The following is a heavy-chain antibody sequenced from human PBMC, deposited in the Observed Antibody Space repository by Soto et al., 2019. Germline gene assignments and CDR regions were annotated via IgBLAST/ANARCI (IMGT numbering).Heavy chain of an antibody. CDR2: INPNSGGT. CDR1: VYPFTCYY. Sequence: ASVQHSCRAAVYPFTCYYMHWVRHAPGQGLAWMGWINPNSGGTNYAQKFQGRVTMTRDTSISTAYMELSRLRSDDTAVYYCARWVSPLRYYFFYCVQGARVTVAS. J-gene: IGHJ4*01. V-gene: IGHV1-2*02. D-gene: IGHD2-8*01. CDR3: ARWVSPLRYYFFY.